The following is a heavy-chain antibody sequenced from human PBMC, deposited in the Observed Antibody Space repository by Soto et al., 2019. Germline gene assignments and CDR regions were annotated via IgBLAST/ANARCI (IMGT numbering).Heavy chain of an antibody. D-gene: IGHD1-1*01. Sequence: QVQLVESGGGVVKPGRSLRLSCAASGFMFSNHGMHWVRQAPGKGLEWVAVIWSDGNNRYYADSVKGRFTISRDNSKNTVYLQMNSLRAEDTAVYYCVRGDNWNDEASDYWGQGNLVTVSS. CDR3: VRGDNWNDEASDY. CDR2: IWSDGNNR. V-gene: IGHV3-33*01. J-gene: IGHJ4*02. CDR1: GFMFSNHG.